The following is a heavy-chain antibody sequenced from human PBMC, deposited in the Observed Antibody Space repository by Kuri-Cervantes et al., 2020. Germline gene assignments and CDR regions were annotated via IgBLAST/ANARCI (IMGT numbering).Heavy chain of an antibody. CDR2: MNPNSGNT. D-gene: IGHD6-13*01. CDR1: GYTFTGYY. CDR3: ARAYPGSSSWYVY. V-gene: IGHV1-8*02. J-gene: IGHJ4*02. Sequence: ASVKVSCKASGYTFTGYYMHWVRQATGQGLEWMGWMNPNSGNTGYAQKFQGRVTMTRNTSISTAYMELSSLRSEDTAVYYCARAYPGSSSWYVYWGQGTLVTVSS.